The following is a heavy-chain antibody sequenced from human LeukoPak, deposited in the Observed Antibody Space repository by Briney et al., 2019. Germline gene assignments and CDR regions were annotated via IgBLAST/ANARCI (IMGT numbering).Heavy chain of an antibody. J-gene: IGHJ3*02. CDR3: ARGGSYLSAFDI. V-gene: IGHV3-30*14. D-gene: IGHD1-26*01. CDR1: GFTLSRHP. Sequence: GGSLRLSCAASGFTLSRHPIFWVRQAPGKGLEWVAVISHDGGNKYYTDSVKGRFTTSRDNSKNTPYLQMNSLRAEDTAVYYCARGGSYLSAFDIWGQGTMVTVSS. CDR2: ISHDGGNK.